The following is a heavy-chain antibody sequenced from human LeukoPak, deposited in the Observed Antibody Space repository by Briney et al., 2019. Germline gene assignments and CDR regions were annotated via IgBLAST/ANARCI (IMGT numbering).Heavy chain of an antibody. CDR1: GGSISSHY. V-gene: IGHV4-59*11. Sequence: PSETLSLTRTVSGGSISSHYWSWIRQSPGKGLEWIGYIYHSGSTNYNPSLKSRVTISVDTSKNQFSLNLSSVTAADTAVYYCARGGYSSSPLDYWGQGTLVTVSS. J-gene: IGHJ4*02. CDR3: ARGGYSSSPLDY. D-gene: IGHD6-6*01. CDR2: IYHSGST.